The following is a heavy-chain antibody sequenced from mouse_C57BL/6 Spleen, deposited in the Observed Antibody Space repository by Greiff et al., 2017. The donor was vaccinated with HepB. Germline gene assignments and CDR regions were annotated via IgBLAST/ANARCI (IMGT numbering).Heavy chain of an antibody. CDR2: IYPGSGST. CDR3: ASYYGYDGTFDY. J-gene: IGHJ2*01. D-gene: IGHD2-2*01. V-gene: IGHV1-55*01. Sequence: QVQLQQSGAELVKPGASVKMSCKASGYTFTSYWITWVKQRPGQGLEWIGDIYPGSGSTNYNEKFKSKATLTVDTSSSTAYMQLSSLTSEDSAVDYCASYYGYDGTFDYWGQGTTLTVSS. CDR1: GYTFTSYW.